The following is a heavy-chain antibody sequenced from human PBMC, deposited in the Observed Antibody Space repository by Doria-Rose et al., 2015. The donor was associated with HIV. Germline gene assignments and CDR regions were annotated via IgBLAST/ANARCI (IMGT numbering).Heavy chain of an antibody. D-gene: IGHD2-15*01. V-gene: IGHV4-61*02. CDR1: GGSISSGSYY. CDR2: ISASGST. CDR3: AREERWYHWNFDL. Sequence: QLQESGPGLVKPSQTLSLTCSVSGGSISSGSYYWSWIRQPAGKGLEWIGRISASGSTNYHPSLKSRVIISADTSKNQFSLKLNSVTAADTAVYYCAREERWYHWNFDLWGRGTLVTVSS. J-gene: IGHJ2*01.